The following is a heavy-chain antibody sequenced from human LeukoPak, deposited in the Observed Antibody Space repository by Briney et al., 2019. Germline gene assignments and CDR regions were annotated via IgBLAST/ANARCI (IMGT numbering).Heavy chain of an antibody. CDR3: ARAPIYYDSSGYIDAFDI. Sequence: GESLKISCKGSGYSLTSYWIGWVRQMPGKGLEWMGIIYPGDSDTRYSPSFQGQVTISADKSISTAYLQWSSLKASDTAMYYCARAPIYYDSSGYIDAFDIWGQGTMVTVSS. CDR1: GYSLTSYW. CDR2: IYPGDSDT. V-gene: IGHV5-51*01. D-gene: IGHD3-22*01. J-gene: IGHJ3*02.